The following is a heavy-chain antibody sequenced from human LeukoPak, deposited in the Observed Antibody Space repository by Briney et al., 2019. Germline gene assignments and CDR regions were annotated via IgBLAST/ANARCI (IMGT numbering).Heavy chain of an antibody. Sequence: ASVKVSCKASGGTFSSYTISWVRQAPGQGLEWMGRIIPILGIANYAQKFPGRVTITADKSTSTAYMELSSLRSEDTAVYYCARYDRTASFDPWGQGTLVTVSS. J-gene: IGHJ5*02. V-gene: IGHV1-69*02. CDR2: IIPILGIA. CDR3: ARYDRTASFDP. CDR1: GGTFSSYT. D-gene: IGHD3-3*01.